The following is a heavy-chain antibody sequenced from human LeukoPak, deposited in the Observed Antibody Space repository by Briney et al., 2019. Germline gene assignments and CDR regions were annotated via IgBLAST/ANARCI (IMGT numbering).Heavy chain of an antibody. V-gene: IGHV1-69*05. J-gene: IGHJ4*02. CDR3: ARDGVAEYYFDY. CDR1: RGTFTSYA. Sequence: SVKVSCKASRGTFTSYAISWVRQAPGQGLEWMGGIIPIFGTANHAQKFQGRVTISTDESTSTAYMELSSLRSDDTAVYYCARDGVAEYYFDYWDQGTLVTVSS. CDR2: IIPIFGTA. D-gene: IGHD6-19*01.